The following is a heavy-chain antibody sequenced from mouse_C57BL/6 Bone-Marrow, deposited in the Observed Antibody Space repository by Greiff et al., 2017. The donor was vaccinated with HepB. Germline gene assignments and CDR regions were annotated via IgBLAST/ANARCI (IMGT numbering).Heavy chain of an antibody. V-gene: IGHV1-42*01. CDR2: INPSTGGT. D-gene: IGHD2-3*01. Sequence: EVQLQQSGPELVKPGASVKISCKASGYSFTGYYMNWVKQSPEKSLEWIGEINPSTGGTTYNQKFKAKATLTVDKSSSTAYMQLKSLTSEDSAVYYCARQAGYYFAYWGQGTLVTVSA. CDR1: GYSFTGYY. J-gene: IGHJ3*01. CDR3: ARQAGYYFAY.